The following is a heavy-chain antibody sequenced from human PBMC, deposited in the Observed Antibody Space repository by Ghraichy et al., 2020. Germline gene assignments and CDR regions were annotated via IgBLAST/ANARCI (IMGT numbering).Heavy chain of an antibody. CDR1: GFTFSSYE. CDR2: ISASGTTI. D-gene: IGHD7-27*01. CDR3: TREGGITNWGDLDY. V-gene: IGHV3-48*03. J-gene: IGHJ4*02. Sequence: GGSLRLSCAASGFTFSSYEMIWVRQAPGKGLEWVSYISASGTTIYYGDSVKGRFTISRDNAKNSLYLQMNSLRAEDTAVYYCTREGGITNWGDLDYWGQGTLVTVSS.